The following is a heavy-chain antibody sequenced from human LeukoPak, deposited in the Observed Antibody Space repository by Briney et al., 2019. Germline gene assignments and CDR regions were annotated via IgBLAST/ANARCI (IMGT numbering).Heavy chain of an antibody. V-gene: IGHV3-30*02. CDR3: ARRPRYCSGGSCLVHFDY. CDR1: GFTFSSYG. J-gene: IGHJ4*02. D-gene: IGHD2-15*01. Sequence: GGSLRLSCAASGFTFSSYGMHWVRQAPGKGLEWVAFIRYDGSNKYYADSVKGRFAISRDNSKNTLYLQMNSLRAEDTAVYYCARRPRYCSGGSCLVHFDYWGQGTLVTVSS. CDR2: IRYDGSNK.